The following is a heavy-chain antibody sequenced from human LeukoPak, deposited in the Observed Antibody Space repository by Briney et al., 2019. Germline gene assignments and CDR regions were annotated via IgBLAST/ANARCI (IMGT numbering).Heavy chain of an antibody. CDR1: GFTFSDHY. D-gene: IGHD3-16*01. CDR2: TRNKANSYIT. CDR3: ARGGGGSDY. Sequence: PGGSLRLSCAASGFTFSDHYMDWVRQAPGKGLEWVGRTRNKANSYITEYAASVKGRFTISRDDSKNSLYLQMNSLKTEDTAVYYCARGGGGSDYWGQGTLVTVSS. V-gene: IGHV3-72*01. J-gene: IGHJ4*02.